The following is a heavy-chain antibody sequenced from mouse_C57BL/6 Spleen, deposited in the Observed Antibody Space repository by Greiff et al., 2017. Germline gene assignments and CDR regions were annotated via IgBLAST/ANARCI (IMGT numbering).Heavy chain of an antibody. V-gene: IGHV1-80*01. D-gene: IGHD4-1*01. CDR3: ARYWDGYYAMDY. CDR2: IYPGDGDT. CDR1: GYAFSSYW. Sequence: QVQLKESGAELVKPGASVKISCKASGYAFSSYWMNWVKQRPGKGLEWIGQIYPGDGDTNYNGKFKGKATLTADKSSSTAYMQLSSLTSEDSAVYFCARYWDGYYAMDYWGQGTSVTVSS. J-gene: IGHJ4*01.